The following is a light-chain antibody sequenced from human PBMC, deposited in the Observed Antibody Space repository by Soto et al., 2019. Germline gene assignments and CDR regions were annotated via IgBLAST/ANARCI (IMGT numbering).Light chain of an antibody. CDR3: CSYAGISTWV. V-gene: IGLV2-23*01. CDR2: DGT. J-gene: IGLJ3*02. Sequence: QSALTQPASVSGSPGQSITISCTGISSDVGSYNLVSWYQQDPNKAPKLIIYDGTKRPSGVSNRFSGSTSGNTASLTISGLQPEDEADFYCCSYAGISTWVFGGGTKVTVL. CDR1: SSDVGSYNL.